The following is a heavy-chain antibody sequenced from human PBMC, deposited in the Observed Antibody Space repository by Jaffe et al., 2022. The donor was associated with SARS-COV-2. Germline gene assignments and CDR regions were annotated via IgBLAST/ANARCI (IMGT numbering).Heavy chain of an antibody. CDR1: GGSISSYY. V-gene: IGHV4-59*01. CDR2: IYYSGST. J-gene: IGHJ5*02. CDR3: ARVGAGGYDWESDWFDP. D-gene: IGHD5-12*01. Sequence: QVQLQESGPGLVKPSETLSLTCTVSGGSISSYYWSWIRQPPGKGLEWIGYIYYSGSTNYNPSLKSRVTISVDTSKNQFSLKLSSVTAADTAVYYCARVGAGGYDWESDWFDPWGQGTLVTVSS.